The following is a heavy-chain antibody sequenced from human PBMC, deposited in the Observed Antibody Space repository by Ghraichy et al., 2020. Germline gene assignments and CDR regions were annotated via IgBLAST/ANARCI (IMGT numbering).Heavy chain of an antibody. V-gene: IGHV4-34*01. CDR2: INHSGSI. Sequence: ETLSLTCAVYGGSFSGYYWSWIRQPPGKGLEWIGEINHSGSINYNPSLKSRVSISVDTSKNQFSLRLSSVTAADTAVYYCARSTVGDYWYFDLWGRGTLVTVSS. CDR1: GGSFSGYY. CDR3: ARSTVGDYWYFDL. J-gene: IGHJ2*01. D-gene: IGHD4-23*01.